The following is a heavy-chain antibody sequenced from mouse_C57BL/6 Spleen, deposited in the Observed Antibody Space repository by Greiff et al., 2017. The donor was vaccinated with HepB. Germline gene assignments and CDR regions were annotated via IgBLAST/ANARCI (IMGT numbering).Heavy chain of an antibody. V-gene: IGHV1-42*01. D-gene: IGHD2-1*01. CDR2: INPSTGGT. CDR3: ARVDGNYYFDY. CDR1: GYSFTGYY. Sequence: EVQLQESGAELMKPGASVKISCKASGYSFTGYYMNWVKQSPEKSLEWIGEINPSTGGTTYNQKFKAKATLTVDKSSSTAYMQLKSLTSEDSAVYYCARVDGNYYFDYWGQGTTLTVSS. J-gene: IGHJ2*01.